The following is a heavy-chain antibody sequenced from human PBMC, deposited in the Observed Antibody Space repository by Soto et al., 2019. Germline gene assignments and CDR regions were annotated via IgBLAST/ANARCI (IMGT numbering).Heavy chain of an antibody. J-gene: IGHJ4*02. D-gene: IGHD6-19*01. CDR1: GFTFTAYS. V-gene: IGHV3-21*01. CDR2: ITSGRTYI. Sequence: GGSLRLSCAASGFTFTAYSMNWVRQAPGKGLEWVSTITSGRTYIYYADSVKGRVTISRDNAKKLLYLQLTTLRAEDTAVYYCARGEYSSAFDYWGQGALVTVSS. CDR3: ARGEYSSAFDY.